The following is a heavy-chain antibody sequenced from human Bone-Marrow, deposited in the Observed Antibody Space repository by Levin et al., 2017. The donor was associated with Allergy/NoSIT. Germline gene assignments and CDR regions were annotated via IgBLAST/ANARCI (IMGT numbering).Heavy chain of an antibody. CDR1: GGSLTDYH. D-gene: IGHD4-23*01. Sequence: PSETLSLTCGVNGGSLTDYHWSWFRQSPGKGLEWIGEINHSGSTNYNPSLKSRVSITLDTSKIQFSLRLRSVTAADTAVYFCASQLMTAVVTPFDYWGQGTLVTVSS. J-gene: IGHJ4*02. V-gene: IGHV4-34*01. CDR2: INHSGST. CDR3: ASQLMTAVVTPFDY.